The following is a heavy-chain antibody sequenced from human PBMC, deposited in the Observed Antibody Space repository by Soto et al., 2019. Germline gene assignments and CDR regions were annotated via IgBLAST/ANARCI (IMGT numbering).Heavy chain of an antibody. CDR3: ARDLTDIVVVPAAIDYYYYYGMDV. V-gene: IGHV1-69*13. CDR2: IIPIFGTA. J-gene: IGHJ6*02. D-gene: IGHD2-2*02. Sequence: SVKVSCKASGGTFSSYAISWVRQAPGQGLEWMGGIIPIFGTANYAQKFQGRVTITADESTSTAYMELSSLRSEDTAVYYCARDLTDIVVVPAAIDYYYYYGMDVWGQGTTVTVSS. CDR1: GGTFSSYA.